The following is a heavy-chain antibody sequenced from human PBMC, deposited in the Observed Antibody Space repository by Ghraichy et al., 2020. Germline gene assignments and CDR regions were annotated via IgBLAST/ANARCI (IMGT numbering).Heavy chain of an antibody. CDR3: ARRSSSSAGLYYYYGMDV. Sequence: GESLNISCKGSGYSFTSYWIGWVRQMPGKGLEWMGIIYPGDSDTRYSPSFQGQVTISADKSISTAYLQWSSLKASDTAMYYCARRSSSSAGLYYYYGMDVWGQGTTVTVSS. J-gene: IGHJ6*02. CDR1: GYSFTSYW. D-gene: IGHD6-6*01. CDR2: IYPGDSDT. V-gene: IGHV5-51*01.